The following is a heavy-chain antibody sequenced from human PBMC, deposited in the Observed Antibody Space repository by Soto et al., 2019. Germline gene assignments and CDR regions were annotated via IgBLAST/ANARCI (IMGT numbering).Heavy chain of an antibody. J-gene: IGHJ6*02. CDR2: ISYDGSNK. D-gene: IGHD5-18*01. CDR1: GFTFSSYA. Sequence: GLSMRLSCAASGFTFSSYALHCVMQAAGKGLEWVAVISYDGSNKYYADSVKGGFTISRDNSKNTLYLQMNSLRAENTAAYYCARGGWSYGFSPYYGMDVWAQGTTVTVS. CDR3: ARGGWSYGFSPYYGMDV. V-gene: IGHV3-30-3*01.